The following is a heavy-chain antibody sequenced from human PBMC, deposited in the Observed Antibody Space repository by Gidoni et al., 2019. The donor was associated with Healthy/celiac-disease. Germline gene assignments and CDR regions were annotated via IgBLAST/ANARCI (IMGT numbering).Heavy chain of an antibody. CDR2: ISSSSSYT. CDR1: GFTFSDYY. D-gene: IGHD4-17*01. Sequence: QVQLVESGGGLVKPGGSLRLSCAASGFTFSDYYMSWIRQAPGKGLEWVSYISSSSSYTNYADSVKGRFTISRDNAKNSLYLQMNSLRAEDTAVYYCARSTVTLYYFDYWGQGTLVTVSS. J-gene: IGHJ4*02. CDR3: ARSTVTLYYFDY. V-gene: IGHV3-11*06.